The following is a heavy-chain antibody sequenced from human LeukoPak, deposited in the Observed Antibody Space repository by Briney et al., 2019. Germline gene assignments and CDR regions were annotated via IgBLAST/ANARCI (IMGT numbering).Heavy chain of an antibody. J-gene: IGHJ4*02. V-gene: IGHV4-39*07. D-gene: IGHD6-6*01. CDR3: ARTLSTIAARPFDY. CDR2: IYYSGST. CDR1: GGSISSSSYY. Sequence: SETLSLTCTVSGGSISSSSYYWGWIRQPPGKGLEWIGSIYYSGSTNYNPSLKSRVTISVDTSKNQFSLKLSSVTAADTAVYYCARTLSTIAARPFDYWGQGTLVTVSS.